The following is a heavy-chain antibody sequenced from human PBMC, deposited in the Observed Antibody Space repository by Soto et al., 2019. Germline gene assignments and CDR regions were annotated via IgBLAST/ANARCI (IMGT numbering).Heavy chain of an antibody. CDR2: ITSSGSII. CDR3: ARRPKDYYYGMDV. CDR1: GFTFSSYE. J-gene: IGHJ6*02. Sequence: EVHLVQSGGGLVQPGGSVRLSCAASGFTFSSYEMHWVRQAPGKGLEWLSYITSSGSIIYYAGSVKGRFTISRDSANNSLYLQMNSLRAEDTAVYYCARRPKDYYYGMDVWGQGTTVTVSS. V-gene: IGHV3-48*03.